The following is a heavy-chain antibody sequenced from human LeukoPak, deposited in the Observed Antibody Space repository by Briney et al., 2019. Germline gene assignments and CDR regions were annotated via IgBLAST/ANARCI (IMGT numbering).Heavy chain of an antibody. CDR1: GYTFTGYC. CDR2: INPNSGGT. D-gene: IGHD2-2*01. V-gene: IGHV1-2*02. J-gene: IGHJ5*02. Sequence: ASVKVSCKASGYTFTGYCMHWVRQAPGQGLEWMGWINPNSGGTNYAQKFQGRVTMTRDTSISTAYMELSRLRSDDTAVYYCARAGDGYCSSTSCYQRWFDPWGQGTLVTVPS. CDR3: ARAGDGYCSSTSCYQRWFDP.